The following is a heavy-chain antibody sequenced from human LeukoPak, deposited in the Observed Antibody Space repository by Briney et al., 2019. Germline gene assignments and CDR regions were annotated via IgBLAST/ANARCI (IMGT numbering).Heavy chain of an antibody. D-gene: IGHD4-23*01. CDR3: ARTINYGGRLDY. V-gene: IGHV4-59*01. CDR1: GGSISSYY. CDR2: IYYSGGT. Sequence: PSETLSLTCTVSGGSISSYYWSWIRQPPRKGLEWIGYIYYSGGTNYNPSLKTRVTISVDTSKNQFSLKLTSVTAADTAVYYCARTINYGGRLDYWGQGTLVTVSS. J-gene: IGHJ4*02.